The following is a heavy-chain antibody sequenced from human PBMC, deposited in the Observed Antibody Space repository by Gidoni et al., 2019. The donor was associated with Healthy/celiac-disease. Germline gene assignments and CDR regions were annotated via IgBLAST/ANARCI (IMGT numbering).Heavy chain of an antibody. CDR3: ARDDNYYDSSGDPMYYYYGMDV. CDR1: GFTFSSYA. CDR2: IWYDGSNK. Sequence: QVQLVESGGGVVQPGRSLRLSCAASGFTFSSYAMHWVRQAPGKGLEWVAVIWYDGSNKYYADSVKGRFTISRDNSKNTLYLQMNSLRAEDTAVYYCARDDNYYDSSGDPMYYYYGMDVWGQGTTVTVSS. D-gene: IGHD3-22*01. J-gene: IGHJ6*02. V-gene: IGHV3-33*01.